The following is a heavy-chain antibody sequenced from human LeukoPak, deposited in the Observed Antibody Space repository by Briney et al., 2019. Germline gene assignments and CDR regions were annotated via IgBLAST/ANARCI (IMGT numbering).Heavy chain of an antibody. J-gene: IGHJ4*02. CDR2: INPNSGGT. CDR1: GYTFTGYY. Sequence: ASVKVSCKASGYTFTGYYMHWVRQAPGQGLEWMGWINPNSGGTNYAQKFQGRVTMTRDTSISTAYMELSRLRSDDTAVYYCARGRGTTVPSLGYWGQGTLVTVPS. CDR3: ARGRGTTVPSLGY. V-gene: IGHV1-2*02. D-gene: IGHD4-17*01.